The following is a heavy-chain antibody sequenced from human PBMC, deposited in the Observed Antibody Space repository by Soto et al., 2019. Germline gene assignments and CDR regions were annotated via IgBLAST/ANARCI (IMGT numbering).Heavy chain of an antibody. V-gene: IGHV3-30*02. CDR1: GIIFNGFG. CDR3: AKAWAGNYFDS. J-gene: IGHJ4*02. Sequence: PGGSLRLSCAASGIIFNGFGMHWVRQTPGKGLEWVSIIRADGSNIDYADSVKGRFTISRDNSKNTLFLQMNNVRLDDSATYYCAKAWAGNYFDSWGQGTLVTVSS. CDR2: IRADGSNI. D-gene: IGHD6-19*01.